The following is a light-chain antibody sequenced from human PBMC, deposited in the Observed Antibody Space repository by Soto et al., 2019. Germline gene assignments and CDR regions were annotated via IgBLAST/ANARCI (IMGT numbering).Light chain of an antibody. CDR1: SSDVGGYNY. V-gene: IGLV2-14*01. CDR2: DVS. J-gene: IGLJ7*01. Sequence: QSALTQPASVPGSPGQSITISCTGTSSDVGGYNYVSWYQQHPGKAPKLMIYDVSNRPSGVSNRFSGSKSGNTASLTISGLQAADEADYYCSSYTSSSTPVFGGGTQLTVL. CDR3: SSYTSSSTPV.